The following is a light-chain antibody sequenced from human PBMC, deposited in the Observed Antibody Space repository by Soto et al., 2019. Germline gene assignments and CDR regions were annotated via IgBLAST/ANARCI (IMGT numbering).Light chain of an antibody. V-gene: IGLV2-14*01. Sequence: QSALTQPASVSGSPGQAITISCTGTSSDVGGYIYVPWYQQHPDKAPKFMIYEVSNRPSGVSNRFSGSKSGNTASLTISGLHVEDEADYYCSSHSATSPYVFGTGTKLTVL. J-gene: IGLJ1*01. CDR1: SSDVGGYIY. CDR2: EVS. CDR3: SSHSATSPYV.